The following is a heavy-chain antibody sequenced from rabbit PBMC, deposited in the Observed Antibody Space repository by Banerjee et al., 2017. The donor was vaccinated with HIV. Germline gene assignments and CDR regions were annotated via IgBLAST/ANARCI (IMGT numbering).Heavy chain of an antibody. CDR3: ARSNDWGLEYFHL. J-gene: IGHJ4*01. D-gene: IGHD4-1*01. CDR2: IAAGSSGST. V-gene: IGHV1S40*01. CDR1: GFSFSSSYY. Sequence: QSLEESGGDLVKPGASLTLTCTASGFSFSSSYYMCWVRQAPGKGLEWIACIAAGSSGSTYYASWAKGRFTISKTSSTTVTLQMTSLTAADTATYFCARSNDWGLEYFHLWGPGTLVTVS.